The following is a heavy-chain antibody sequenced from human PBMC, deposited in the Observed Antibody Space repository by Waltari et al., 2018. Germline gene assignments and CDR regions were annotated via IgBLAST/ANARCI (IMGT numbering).Heavy chain of an antibody. Sequence: QVLLRQGGARPLKPSETLSLTCDLSGGSFSNYRWNWIRQSPRKVLELIGQIGYDGNTVYNPSLRGRVVIWMDTSKNQFSMTLTSVTAADTAVYYCARAPITVVPGTQKGGMDVWGHGTTVSVSS. CDR3: ARAPITVVPGTQKGGMDV. CDR2: IGYDGNT. CDR1: GGSFSNYR. V-gene: IGHV4-34*01. J-gene: IGHJ6*02. D-gene: IGHD3-3*01.